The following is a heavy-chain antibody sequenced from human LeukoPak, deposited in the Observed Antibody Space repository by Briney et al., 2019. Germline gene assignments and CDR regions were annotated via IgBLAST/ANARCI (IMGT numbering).Heavy chain of an antibody. J-gene: IGHJ5*02. D-gene: IGHD6-19*01. CDR2: TYYRSKWYN. CDR1: GDSVSSNSAA. Sequence: SQTPSLTCAISGDSVSSNSAAWNWIRQSPSRGLEWLGRTYYRSKWYNDYAVSVKSRITINPDTSKNQFSLQLNSVTPEDTAVYYCAKQDWAVAWRRWFDPWGQGTLVTVSS. V-gene: IGHV6-1*01. CDR3: AKQDWAVAWRRWFDP.